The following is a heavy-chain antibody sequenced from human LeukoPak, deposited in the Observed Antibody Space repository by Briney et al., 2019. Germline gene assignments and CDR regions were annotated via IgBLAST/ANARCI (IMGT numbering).Heavy chain of an antibody. CDR1: GFTFTNYA. CDR3: ARVAATVRRYYYYYGMDV. D-gene: IGHD4-17*01. J-gene: IGHJ6*02. CDR2: ISGTGAFT. Sequence: GGSLRLSCAASGFTFTNYAMSWVRQAPGKGLESVSVISGTGAFTYYADSVKGRFTISRHNSKNTLYLQMNSLRAEDTAVYYCARVAATVRRYYYYYGMDVWGQGTTVTVSS. V-gene: IGHV3-23*01.